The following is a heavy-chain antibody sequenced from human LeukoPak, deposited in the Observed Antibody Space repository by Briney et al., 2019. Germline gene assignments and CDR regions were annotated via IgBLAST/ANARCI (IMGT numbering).Heavy chain of an antibody. D-gene: IGHD5-12*01. Sequence: ASVKVSCKASGYTFIGYYTHWVRQAPGQGLEWMGWISPNSGVTNYAQKFQGRVTMTRDTSISTAYMELTSLRSDDTAVYYCATTRVTTTRLDYWGQGTLVTVSS. CDR1: GYTFIGYY. V-gene: IGHV1-2*02. J-gene: IGHJ4*02. CDR2: ISPNSGVT. CDR3: ATTRVTTTRLDY.